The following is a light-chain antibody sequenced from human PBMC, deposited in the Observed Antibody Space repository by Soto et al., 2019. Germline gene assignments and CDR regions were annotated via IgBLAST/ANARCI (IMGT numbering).Light chain of an antibody. CDR2: WAS. V-gene: IGKV4-1*01. CDR1: QSVLHSPNNKNY. CDR3: QKYYNLPYT. Sequence: DIVMTQSPESLAVSLGERATIDCRSSQSVLHSPNNKNYLTWYQQKPGQPPKLLIYWASTRESGVPDRFSGSGSGTDCTLTIGSLQAEDVAVYYCQKYYNLPYTFGQGIKLEIK. J-gene: IGKJ2*01.